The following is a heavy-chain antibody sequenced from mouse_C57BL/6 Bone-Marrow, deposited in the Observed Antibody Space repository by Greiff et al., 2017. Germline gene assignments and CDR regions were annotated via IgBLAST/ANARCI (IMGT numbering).Heavy chain of an antibody. D-gene: IGHD2-1*01. V-gene: IGHV1-76*01. CDR2: IYPGSGNT. CDR3: ARGYGNHWYFDV. Sequence: VQRVESGAELVRPGASVKLSCKASGYTFTDYYINWVKQRPGQGLEWIARIYPGSGNTYYNEKFKGKATLTAEKSSSTAYMQLSSLTSEDSAVYFCARGYGNHWYFDVWGTGTTVTVSS. J-gene: IGHJ1*03. CDR1: GYTFTDYY.